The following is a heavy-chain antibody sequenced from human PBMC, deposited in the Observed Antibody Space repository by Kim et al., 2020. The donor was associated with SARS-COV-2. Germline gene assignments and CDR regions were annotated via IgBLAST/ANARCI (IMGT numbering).Heavy chain of an antibody. CDR3: AVGDGGNADYYYYYGMDV. V-gene: IGHV4-59*01. CDR1: GGSISSYY. CDR2: IYYSGST. D-gene: IGHD2-15*01. Sequence: SQTLSLTCTVSGGSISSYYWSWIRQPPGKGLEWIGYIYYSGSTNYNPSLKSRVTISVDTSKNQFSLKLSSVTAADTAVYYCAVGDGGNADYYYYYGMDVWGQGTTVTVSS. J-gene: IGHJ6*02.